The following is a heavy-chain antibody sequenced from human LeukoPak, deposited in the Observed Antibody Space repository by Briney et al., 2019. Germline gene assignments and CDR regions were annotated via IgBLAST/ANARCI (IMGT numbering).Heavy chain of an antibody. Sequence: SVKVSCKASGGTFSSYAISWVRQAPGQGLEWMGRIIPILGTANYAQKFQGRVTITADESTSAAYMELSSLRSEDTAVYYCARDPAYYYDSSGSPDWFDPWGQGTLVTVSS. V-gene: IGHV1-69*11. CDR3: ARDPAYYYDSSGSPDWFDP. D-gene: IGHD3-22*01. CDR1: GGTFSSYA. J-gene: IGHJ5*02. CDR2: IIPILGTA.